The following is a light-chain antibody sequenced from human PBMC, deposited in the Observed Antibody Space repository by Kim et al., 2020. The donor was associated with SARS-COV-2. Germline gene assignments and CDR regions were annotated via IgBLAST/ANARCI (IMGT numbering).Light chain of an antibody. Sequence: APGKAATISCGGNNVGSYSVHWYQQKAGLAPVLVIYFDTDRPSGIPERFSGSNSGNTATLTISRVEAGDEADYYCQVWDRRTDHSVFGGGTQLTVL. CDR2: FDT. CDR3: QVWDRRTDHSV. J-gene: IGLJ3*02. CDR1: NVGSYS. V-gene: IGLV3-21*04.